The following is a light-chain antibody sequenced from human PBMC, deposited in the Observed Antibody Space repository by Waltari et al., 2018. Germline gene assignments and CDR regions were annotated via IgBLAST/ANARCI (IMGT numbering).Light chain of an antibody. CDR1: QSVSSY. V-gene: IGKV1-39*01. CDR3: QQSFNTPRT. CDR2: AAS. Sequence: DIQMTPSPSSLSASVGYRVTITCRARQSVSSYLNWYQQKPGKAPNLLIYAASSLQSGVPSRFSGSGSGTDFTLTISSLQPEDFATYYCQQSFNTPRTFGQGTKVEVK. J-gene: IGKJ1*01.